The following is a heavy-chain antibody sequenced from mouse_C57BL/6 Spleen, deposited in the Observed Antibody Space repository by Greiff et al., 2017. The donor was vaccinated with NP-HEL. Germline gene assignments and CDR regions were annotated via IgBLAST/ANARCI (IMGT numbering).Heavy chain of an antibody. D-gene: IGHD1-1*01. CDR1: GYTFTSYW. CDR3: AIMGIGYYGSGDYFDY. V-gene: IGHV1-74*01. J-gene: IGHJ2*01. CDR2: IHPSDGDT. Sequence: VQLQQPGAELVKPGASVKVSCKASGYTFTSYWMHWVKPRPGQGLEWIGRIHPSDGDTNYNQKFKGKATLTVDKSSSTAYMQLSSLTSEDSAVYYCAIMGIGYYGSGDYFDYWGQGTTLTVSS.